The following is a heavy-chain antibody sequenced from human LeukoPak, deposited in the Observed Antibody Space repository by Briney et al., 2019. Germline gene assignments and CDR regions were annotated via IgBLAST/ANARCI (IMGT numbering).Heavy chain of an antibody. V-gene: IGHV3-48*03. D-gene: IGHD2-15*01. CDR2: IGGAGTAI. CDR3: ASYQLDSGPLGDAFDI. Sequence: GGSLRLSCVGSGFIFSRHEMHWVRQAPGKGLEWVSYIGGAGTAINYADSVKDRFTISRDNTKNSLYLQMNSLRAEDTAVYYCASYQLDSGPLGDAFDIWGQGTMVIVSS. CDR1: GFIFSRHE. J-gene: IGHJ3*02.